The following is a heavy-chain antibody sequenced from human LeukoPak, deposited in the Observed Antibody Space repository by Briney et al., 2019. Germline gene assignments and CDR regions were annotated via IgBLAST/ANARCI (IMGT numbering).Heavy chain of an antibody. CDR2: IYYNGDT. Sequence: SETLSLTCTVSGGSISTYFWTWIRQPPGKALEWIGYIYYNGDTNYDPSLKSRVTILLDTPKNQFSLKLSSVTAADTAVYYCASHSGGYAYWGQGTLVTVSS. CDR3: ASHSGGYAY. V-gene: IGHV4-59*01. D-gene: IGHD5-12*01. CDR1: GGSISTYF. J-gene: IGHJ4*02.